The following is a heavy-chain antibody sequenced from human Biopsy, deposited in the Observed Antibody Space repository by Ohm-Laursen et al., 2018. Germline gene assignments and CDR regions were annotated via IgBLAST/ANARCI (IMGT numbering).Heavy chain of an antibody. V-gene: IGHV3-23*01. CDR1: GFTYTTFA. Sequence: SLRLSCAASGFTYTTFAMSWVRQAPGKGPKWVSTISANGATSYYADSVKGRFTISRDNSKNTLYPQMNSVRADDTAIYYCAKGGSITIFGVVINNCFDPWGQGTRVTVSS. CDR2: ISANGATS. CDR3: AKGGSITIFGVVINNCFDP. D-gene: IGHD3-3*01. J-gene: IGHJ5*02.